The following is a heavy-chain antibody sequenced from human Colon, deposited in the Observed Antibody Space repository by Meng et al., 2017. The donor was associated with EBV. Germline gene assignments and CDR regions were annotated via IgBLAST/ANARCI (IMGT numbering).Heavy chain of an antibody. V-gene: IGHV4-61*01. Sequence: QVQLQESGPGLVKPSETLSLTRTVSGDSVATGRYYWSWIRQPPGKGLEWIAYIYYIGGTNYNPSLKSRLTISLDTSKNQFSLSLRSVTAADTAVYYCARVSGRSFDPWGQGTLVTVSS. CDR1: GDSVATGRYY. CDR3: ARVSGRSFDP. D-gene: IGHD3-10*01. J-gene: IGHJ5*02. CDR2: IYYIGGT.